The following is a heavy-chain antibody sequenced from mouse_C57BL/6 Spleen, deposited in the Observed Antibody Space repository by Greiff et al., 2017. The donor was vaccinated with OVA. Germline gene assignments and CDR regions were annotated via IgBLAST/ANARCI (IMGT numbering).Heavy chain of an antibody. J-gene: IGHJ3*01. Sequence: DVQLQESGPGLVKPSQSLSLTCSVTGYSITSGYYWNWIRQFPGNKLEWMGYISYDGSNNYNPSLKNRISITRDTSKNQFFLKLNSVTTEDTATYYCAREEYDYIFAYWGQGTLVTVSA. V-gene: IGHV3-6*01. CDR1: GYSITSGYY. D-gene: IGHD2-4*01. CDR3: AREEYDYIFAY. CDR2: ISYDGSN.